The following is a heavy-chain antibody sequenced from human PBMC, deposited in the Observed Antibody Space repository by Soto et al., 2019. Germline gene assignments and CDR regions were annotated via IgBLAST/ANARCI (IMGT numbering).Heavy chain of an antibody. D-gene: IGHD3-9*01. J-gene: IGHJ4*02. CDR1: GGSVSSGSYY. CDR2: IYYSGST. CDR3: ARGTNTYHDILTGYPEHYYSDY. V-gene: IGHV4-61*01. Sequence: PSETLSLTCTVSGGSVSSGSYYWSWIRQPPGKGLEWIGYIYYSGSTNYNPSLKSRVTISVDTSRNQFSLKLSSVTAADTAVYYCARGTNTYHDILTGYPEHYYSDYWGQGTLVTVSS.